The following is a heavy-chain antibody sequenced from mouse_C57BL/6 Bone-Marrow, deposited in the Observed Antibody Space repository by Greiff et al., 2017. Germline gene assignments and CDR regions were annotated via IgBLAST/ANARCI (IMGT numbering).Heavy chain of an antibody. Sequence: QVQLKESGPGLVQPSQSLSITCTVSGFSLTSYGVHWVRQSPGKGLEWLGVIWSGGSTDYNAAFISRLSISKDNSKSQVFFKMNSLQADDTAIYYCARMGLGRRYAMDYWGQGTSVTVSS. J-gene: IGHJ4*01. CDR1: GFSLTSYG. CDR2: IWSGGST. V-gene: IGHV2-2*01. D-gene: IGHD4-1*01. CDR3: ARMGLGRRYAMDY.